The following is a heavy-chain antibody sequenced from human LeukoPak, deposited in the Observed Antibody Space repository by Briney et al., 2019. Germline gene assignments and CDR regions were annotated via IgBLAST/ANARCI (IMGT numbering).Heavy chain of an antibody. J-gene: IGHJ4*02. V-gene: IGHV3-21*01. D-gene: IGHD3-22*01. Sequence: GGSLRLSCAASGFTFSSYNMNWVRQAPGKGLEWVSSISRGNSYIYYADSLKGRFTISRDDAKSSLYLQMNSLRAEDTAVYYCARAGYYDSSGYYPVPFDNWGQGTLVTVSS. CDR1: GFTFSSYN. CDR3: ARAGYYDSSGYYPVPFDN. CDR2: ISRGNSYI.